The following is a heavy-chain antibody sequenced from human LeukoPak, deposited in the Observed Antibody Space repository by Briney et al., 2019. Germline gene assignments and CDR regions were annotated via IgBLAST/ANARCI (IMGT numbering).Heavy chain of an antibody. V-gene: IGHV3-48*02. D-gene: IGHD6-6*01. CDR3: AREYSSSSGRAFDI. J-gene: IGHJ3*02. CDR2: ISSSSSTI. Sequence: GGSLRLSCAASGFTLSTYTMNWVRQAPGKGLQWFSYISSSSSTIYYADSVKGRFTISRDNAKNSLYLQMNSLRDEDTAVYYCAREYSSSSGRAFDIWGQGKMVTVSS. CDR1: GFTLSTYT.